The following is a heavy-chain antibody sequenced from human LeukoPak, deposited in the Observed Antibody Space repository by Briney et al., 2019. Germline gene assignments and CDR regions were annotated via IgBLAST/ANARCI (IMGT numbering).Heavy chain of an antibody. V-gene: IGHV3-23*01. J-gene: IGHJ4*02. Sequence: PGGSLRLSCAASGFTFSSYAMSWVRQAPGRGLEWVSAISGSGGSTYYADSVKGRFTISRDNSKNTLYLQMNSLRAEDTAVYYCAKGVEYYDILFDYWGQGTLVTVSS. CDR2: ISGSGGST. CDR1: GFTFSSYA. CDR3: AKGVEYYDILFDY. D-gene: IGHD3-9*01.